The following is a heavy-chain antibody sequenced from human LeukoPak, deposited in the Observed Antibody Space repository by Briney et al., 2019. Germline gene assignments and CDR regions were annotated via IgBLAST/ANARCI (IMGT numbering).Heavy chain of an antibody. D-gene: IGHD6-19*01. CDR1: GYSFTSYW. V-gene: IGHV5-51*01. CDR2: IYPGDSDT. Sequence: GESLKISCKGSGYSFTSYWIGWVRQLPGKGLEWMGIIYPGDSDTRYSPSFQGQVTISADKSISTAYPQWSSLKASDTAMYYCARVTVAGIAEGGGVDYWGQGTLVTVSS. J-gene: IGHJ4*02. CDR3: ARVTVAGIAEGGGVDY.